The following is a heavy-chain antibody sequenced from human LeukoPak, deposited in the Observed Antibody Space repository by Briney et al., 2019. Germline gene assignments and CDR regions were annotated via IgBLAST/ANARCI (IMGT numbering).Heavy chain of an antibody. D-gene: IGHD6-19*01. CDR3: ARTWVVPQLYYFDY. J-gene: IGHJ4*02. CDR1: GYIFTNFG. Sequence: ASVKVSCKASGYIFTNFGISWVRQARGQGLEWMGWISGYNGNTKYVQKFQGRVTMTRDTSTSTVYMELNSLRSEDTAVYYCARTWVVPQLYYFDYWGQGTLVTVSS. V-gene: IGHV1-18*01. CDR2: ISGYNGNT.